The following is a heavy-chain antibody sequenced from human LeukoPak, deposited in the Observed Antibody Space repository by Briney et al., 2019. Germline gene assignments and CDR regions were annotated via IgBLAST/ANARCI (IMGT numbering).Heavy chain of an antibody. CDR1: GFTFSSYA. D-gene: IGHD3-10*01. V-gene: IGHV3-23*01. CDR2: ISGSGGST. Sequence: GGSLRLSCAASGFTFSSYAMSWVRQAPGKGLEWVSAISGSGGSTYYADSVKGRFTISRDNSKNTLYLQMNSLKAEDTAVYYCAKGTYGSGSYYNSWGQGTLVTVSS. CDR3: AKGTYGSGSYYNS. J-gene: IGHJ4*02.